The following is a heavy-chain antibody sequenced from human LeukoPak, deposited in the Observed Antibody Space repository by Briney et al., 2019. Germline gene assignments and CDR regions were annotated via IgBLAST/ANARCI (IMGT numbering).Heavy chain of an antibody. V-gene: IGHV3-23*01. CDR1: GFIFSNYD. Sequence: GGSLRLSCAASGFIFSNYDIHWVRQAPGKGLEWVSHISRSGGSTYYADSVKGRFTISRDNSKNTLYLQMNSLRPEDTAVYYCAKGAATTVVTPRSPLDYWGQGNLVTVSS. D-gene: IGHD4-23*01. CDR3: AKGAATTVVTPRSPLDY. J-gene: IGHJ4*02. CDR2: ISRSGGST.